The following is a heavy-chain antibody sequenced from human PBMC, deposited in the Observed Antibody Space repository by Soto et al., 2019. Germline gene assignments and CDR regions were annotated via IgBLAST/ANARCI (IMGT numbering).Heavy chain of an antibody. CDR3: ARHTVGALPFDY. CDR1: GYSFTSYW. D-gene: IGHD1-26*01. V-gene: IGHV5-10-1*01. J-gene: IGHJ4*02. Sequence: PGESLKISCKGSGYSFTSYWISWVRQMPGKGLEWMGRIDPSDSYTNYSPSFQGHVTISADKSISTAYLQWSSLKASDTAMYYCARHTVGALPFDYWGQGTLVTVSS. CDR2: IDPSDSYT.